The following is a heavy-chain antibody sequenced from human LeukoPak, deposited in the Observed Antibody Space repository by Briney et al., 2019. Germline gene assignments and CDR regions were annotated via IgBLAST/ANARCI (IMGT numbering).Heavy chain of an antibody. CDR2: ISAYNGNT. V-gene: IGHV1-18*01. CDR1: GYTFTSYG. CDR3: ARVHTYYYGSGSYLSDY. D-gene: IGHD3-10*01. Sequence: GASVKVSCKASGYTFTSYGISWVRQAPGQGLEWMGWISAYNGNTNYAQKLQGRVTMTTDTSTSTAYMELRSLRSDDTAVYYCARVHTYYYGSGSYLSDYWGQGTLVTVFS. J-gene: IGHJ4*02.